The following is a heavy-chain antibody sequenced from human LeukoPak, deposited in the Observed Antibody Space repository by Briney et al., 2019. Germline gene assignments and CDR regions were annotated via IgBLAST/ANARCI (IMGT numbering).Heavy chain of an antibody. V-gene: IGHV3-48*01. D-gene: IGHD1-26*01. CDR1: GFTFSHYG. J-gene: IGHJ4*02. Sequence: PGGSLRLSCVVSGFTFSHYGMDWVRQAPGKGLEWVSCISSSSNSIYYADSVKGRFTISRDNAKNSLHLQMNSLRGDDTAAYYCVSYSGSVDYWGQGTLVTVSS. CDR3: VSYSGSVDY. CDR2: ISSSSNSI.